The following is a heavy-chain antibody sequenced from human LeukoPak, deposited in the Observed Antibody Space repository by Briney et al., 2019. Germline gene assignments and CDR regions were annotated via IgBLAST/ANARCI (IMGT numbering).Heavy chain of an antibody. CDR2: IWYDGSNK. CDR3: ARVGDMEAFDI. Sequence: GGSLRPSCAASGFTFSSYGMHWVRQAPGKGLEWVAVIWYDGSNKYYADSVKGRFTISRDNSKNTLYLQMNSLRAEDTAVYYCARVGDMEAFDIWGQGTRVTVSS. D-gene: IGHD3-16*01. J-gene: IGHJ3*02. V-gene: IGHV3-33*08. CDR1: GFTFSSYG.